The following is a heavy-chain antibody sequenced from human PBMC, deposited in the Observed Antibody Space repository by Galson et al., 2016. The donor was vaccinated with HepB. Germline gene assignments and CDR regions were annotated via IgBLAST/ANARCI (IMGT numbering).Heavy chain of an antibody. V-gene: IGHV3-23*01. CDR3: AKVPLGERKVTFGAVRRKKGITFLDH. CDR2: ISGSGGST. Sequence: SLRLSCAASGFTFSSYAMSWVRQAPGKGLEWVSAISGSGGSTYYADSVKGRFTISRDNSKNTLYLQMNSLRAEDTAVYYCAKVPLGERKVTFGAVRRKKGITFLDHWGQGTLVTVSS. J-gene: IGHJ4*02. CDR1: GFTFSSYA. D-gene: IGHD3-16*01.